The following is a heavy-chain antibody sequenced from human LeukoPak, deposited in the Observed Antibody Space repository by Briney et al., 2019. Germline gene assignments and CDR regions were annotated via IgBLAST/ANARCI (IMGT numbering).Heavy chain of an antibody. CDR3: AKVGIAAAGSYYYYMDV. D-gene: IGHD6-13*01. V-gene: IGHV3-23*01. CDR1: GFTFGDYA. CDR2: ISGSGGST. Sequence: GGSLRLSCTASGFTFGDYAMSWVRQAPGKGLEWVSAISGSGGSTYYADSVKGRFTISRDNSKNTLYLQMNSLRAEDTAVYYCAKVGIAAAGSYYYYMDVWGKGTTVTVSS. J-gene: IGHJ6*03.